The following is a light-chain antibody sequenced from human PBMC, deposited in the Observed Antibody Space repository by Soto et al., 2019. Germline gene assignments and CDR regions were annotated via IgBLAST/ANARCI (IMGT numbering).Light chain of an antibody. CDR2: DVS. CDR1: SSDVGEYNY. V-gene: IGLV2-11*01. CDR3: FSYAGSRV. Sequence: QSALTQPRSVSGSPRQSVTISCTGSSSDVGEYNYVSWYQHHPGNAPKLMIYDVSKRPSGVPDRFSGSKSGNTASLTISGLQAEDEANYYCFSYAGSRVFGGGTKLTVL. J-gene: IGLJ3*02.